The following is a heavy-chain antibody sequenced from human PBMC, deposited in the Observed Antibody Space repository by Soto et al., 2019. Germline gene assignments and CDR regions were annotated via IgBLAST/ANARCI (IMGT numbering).Heavy chain of an antibody. V-gene: IGHV3-48*01. D-gene: IGHD2-15*01. CDR2: ISSSSSTI. CDR1: GFTFSSYS. Sequence: PGGSLRLSCAASGFTFSSYSMNWVRQAPGKGLEWVSYISSSSSTIYYADSVKGRFTISRDNAKNSLYLQMNSLRAEDTAVYYCASEQSGGGTWDNWFDPWGQGTLVTVPQ. J-gene: IGHJ5*02. CDR3: ASEQSGGGTWDNWFDP.